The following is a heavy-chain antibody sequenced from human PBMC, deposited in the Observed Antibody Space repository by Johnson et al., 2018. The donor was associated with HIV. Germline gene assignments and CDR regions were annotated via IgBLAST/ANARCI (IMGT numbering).Heavy chain of an antibody. D-gene: IGHD3-16*01. Sequence: QVQLVESGGGVVQPGRSLRLSCAASGFTFSNYGMHWVRQAPGKGLEWVAVISYDGSNEYYAEFVKGRFTISRDNSKNTLYLQMNKLRAEDTAVYFCASQVRGLRLGVDAFDIWGQGTMVTVSS. CDR2: ISYDGSNE. CDR1: GFTFSNYG. V-gene: IGHV3-30*03. J-gene: IGHJ3*02. CDR3: ASQVRGLRLGVDAFDI.